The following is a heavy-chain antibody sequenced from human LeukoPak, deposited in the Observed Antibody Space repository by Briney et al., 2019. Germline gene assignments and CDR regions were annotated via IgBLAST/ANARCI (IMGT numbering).Heavy chain of an antibody. V-gene: IGHV4-34*01. D-gene: IGHD6-19*01. J-gene: IGHJ5*02. CDR1: GGSFSGYY. CDR2: INHSGST. Sequence: TSETLSLTCAVYGGSFSGYYWSWIRQPPGKGLEWIGEINHSGSTNYNPSLKSRVTISVDTSKNQFSLKLSSVTAADTAVYYWAREPRYSSGWYGGFWFDPWGQGTLVTVSS. CDR3: AREPRYSSGWYGGFWFDP.